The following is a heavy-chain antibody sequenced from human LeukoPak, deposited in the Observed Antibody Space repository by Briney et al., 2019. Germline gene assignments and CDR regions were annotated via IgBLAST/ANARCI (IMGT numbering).Heavy chain of an antibody. CDR3: ARVTGLAAAGDHFDY. Sequence: GGSLRLSCAASGFTFSSYSMNWVRQAPGKGLEWVLSISSSSSYIYYADSVKGRFTISRDNAKNSLYLQMNSLRAEDTAVYYCARVTGLAAAGDHFDYWGQGTLVTVSS. V-gene: IGHV3-21*01. CDR2: ISSSSSYI. D-gene: IGHD6-13*01. J-gene: IGHJ4*02. CDR1: GFTFSSYS.